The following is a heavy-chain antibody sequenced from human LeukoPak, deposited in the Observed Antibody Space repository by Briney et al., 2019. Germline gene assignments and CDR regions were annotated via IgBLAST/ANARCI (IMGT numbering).Heavy chain of an antibody. CDR2: IYYSGST. CDR3: ASYSLYDSSGYYSVD. J-gene: IGHJ4*02. V-gene: IGHV4-59*01. CDR1: GGSISSYY. D-gene: IGHD3-22*01. Sequence: SETLSLTCTVSGGSISSYYWSWIRQPPGKGLEWIGYIYYSGSTNYNPSLKSRVTISVDTSKNQFSLKLSSVTAADTAVYYCASYSLYDSSGYYSVDWGQGTLVTVSS.